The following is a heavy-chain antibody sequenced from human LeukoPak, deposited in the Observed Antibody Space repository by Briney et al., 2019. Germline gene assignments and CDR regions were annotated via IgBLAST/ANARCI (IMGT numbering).Heavy chain of an antibody. CDR3: ATNSNYDFLSNYYYNYMDV. J-gene: IGHJ6*03. V-gene: IGHV4-4*07. CDR2: IYTSGST. CDR1: GGSISSYY. D-gene: IGHD3-3*01. Sequence: PSETLSLTCTVSGGSISSYYWSWIRQPAGKGLEWIGRIYTSGSTNYNPSLKSRVTMSVDTSKNQVSLTLTSVTAADTAVYYCATNSNYDFLSNYYYNYMDVWGKGSSVIVSS.